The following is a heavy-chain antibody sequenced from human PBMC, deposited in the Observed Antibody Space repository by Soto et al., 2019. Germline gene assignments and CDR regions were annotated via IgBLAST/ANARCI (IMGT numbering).Heavy chain of an antibody. CDR1: GFSLSTSGVG. CDR3: AHSRCGGDCLQSYSSHYYYGMDV. V-gene: IGHV2-5*02. CDR2: IYWDDDK. Sequence: QITLKESGPTLVRPTQTLTLTCTFSGFSLSTSGVGVGWIRQPPGKALEWLALIYWDDDKRYSPSLKSRLTSTKDTSKNQVLLTMTNMDPVDTATYSCAHSRCGGDCLQSYSSHYYYGMDVWGQGTTVTVSS. D-gene: IGHD2-21*02. J-gene: IGHJ6*02.